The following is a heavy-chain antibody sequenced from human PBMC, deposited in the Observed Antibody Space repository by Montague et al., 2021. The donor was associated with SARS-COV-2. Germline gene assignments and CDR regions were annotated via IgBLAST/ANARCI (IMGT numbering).Heavy chain of an antibody. D-gene: IGHD6-13*01. V-gene: IGHV4-34*01. CDR1: GGSFSAYN. CDR3: ARTDYISSWFGAKKWFDP. CDR2: MNHSGST. J-gene: IGHJ5*02. Sequence: SETLSLTCAVYGGSFSAYNWSWISTTPAKGLQWIGEMNHSGSTNYKPSLTRRVTISVDTSKNQFSLKLSSVTAADTAVYYCARTDYISSWFGAKKWFDPWGQTTMVTVSS.